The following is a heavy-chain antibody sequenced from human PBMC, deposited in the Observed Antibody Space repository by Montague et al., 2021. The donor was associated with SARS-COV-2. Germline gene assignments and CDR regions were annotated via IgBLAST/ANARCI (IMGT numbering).Heavy chain of an antibody. D-gene: IGHD3-3*01. Sequence: SETLPLTCTVSGGSISSSSYYWGWIRQPPGKGLEWIGSIYYSGSTYYNPSLKSRVTISVDTSKNQFSLKLSSVTAADTAVYYCARHPSITIFGVVITPSWFDPGGQGTLVTVSS. V-gene: IGHV4-39*01. CDR2: IYYSGST. CDR3: ARHPSITIFGVVITPSWFDP. J-gene: IGHJ5*02. CDR1: GGSISSSSYY.